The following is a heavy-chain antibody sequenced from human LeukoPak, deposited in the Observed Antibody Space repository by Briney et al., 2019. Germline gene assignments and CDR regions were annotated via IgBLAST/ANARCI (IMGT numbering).Heavy chain of an antibody. CDR1: GFTFSDYE. CDR2: ISSSGSTI. J-gene: IGHJ6*03. Sequence: GGSLRLSCAASGFTFSDYEMNWVRQAPGKGLEWVSYISSSGSTIYYADSVKGRFSISRDNAKNSLYLQMNSLRAEDTAVYYCAASGYDYDYYYYMDVWGKGTTVTISS. V-gene: IGHV3-48*03. D-gene: IGHD5-12*01. CDR3: AASGYDYDYYYYMDV.